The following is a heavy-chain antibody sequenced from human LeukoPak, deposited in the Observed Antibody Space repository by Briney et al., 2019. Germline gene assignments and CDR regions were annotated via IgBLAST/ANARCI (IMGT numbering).Heavy chain of an antibody. D-gene: IGHD3-3*01. V-gene: IGHV3-74*01. J-gene: IGHJ4*02. Sequence: PGGSLRLSCAASGFTFSSYWMHWVRQAPGKGLVWVSRINSDGSSTSYVDSVKGRFTISRDNAKNTLYLQMNSLRAEDTAVYYCARVDFWSGYFDYWGQGTLVTVSS. CDR1: GFTFSSYW. CDR3: ARVDFWSGYFDY. CDR2: INSDGSST.